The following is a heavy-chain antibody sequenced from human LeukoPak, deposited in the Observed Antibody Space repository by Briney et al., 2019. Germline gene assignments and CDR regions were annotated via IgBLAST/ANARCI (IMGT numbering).Heavy chain of an antibody. J-gene: IGHJ4*02. D-gene: IGHD2-15*01. V-gene: IGHV1-2*02. CDR2: INPNSGGT. CDR3: ARGNCAGGSCYSMDY. Sequence: ASVKVSCKASGFHFTGYFMHWVRQAPGQGVEWMGWINPNSGGTNYAQKFQGRVTMTRDTSITTVYMELKTLRPDDTAIYYCARGNCAGGSCYSMDYWGQGTLVPVSS. CDR1: GFHFTGYF.